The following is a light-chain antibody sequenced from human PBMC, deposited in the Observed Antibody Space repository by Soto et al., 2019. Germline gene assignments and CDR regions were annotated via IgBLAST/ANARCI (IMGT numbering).Light chain of an antibody. CDR3: QQFNTTPWA. CDR1: QRVSIW. Sequence: DIQMTQSPSTLSASEGDRVTISCRASQRVSIWLAWYQQKPGRAPKILIYKSSILESGVPSRFRVSGSGTEFTLTISILQPHDFSTYYCQQFNTTPWASSQGTKVNIK. CDR2: KSS. J-gene: IGKJ1*01. V-gene: IGKV1-5*03.